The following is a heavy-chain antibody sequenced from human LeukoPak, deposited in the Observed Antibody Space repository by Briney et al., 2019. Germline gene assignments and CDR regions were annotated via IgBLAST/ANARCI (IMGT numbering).Heavy chain of an antibody. CDR3: ARDYSPGYSSGWYEESWFDP. CDR1: GYTFTSYG. D-gene: IGHD6-19*01. J-gene: IGHJ5*02. Sequence: ASVKVSCKASGYTFTSYGISWVRQAPGQGLEWMGWISAYNGNTNYAQKLQGRVTMTTDTSTSTAYMELRSLRSDDTAVYYCARDYSPGYSSGWYEESWFDPWGQGTLVTVSS. CDR2: ISAYNGNT. V-gene: IGHV1-18*01.